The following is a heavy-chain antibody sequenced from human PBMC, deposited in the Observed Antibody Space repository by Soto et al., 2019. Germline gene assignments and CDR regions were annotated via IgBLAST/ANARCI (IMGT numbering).Heavy chain of an antibody. V-gene: IGHV3-48*02. Sequence: EVQVVESGGTLVKPGGSLRLACEGTGYIFSAYGMNWVRQAPGKGLEWVSNIGSDGTITTYAESVRSRFTVSRDNAKNSDYLQMNNLRHEDTAVYYCARYLRTNWGQGTLVSVSS. CDR1: GYIFSAYG. J-gene: IGHJ4*02. CDR2: IGSDGTIT. CDR3: ARYLRTN.